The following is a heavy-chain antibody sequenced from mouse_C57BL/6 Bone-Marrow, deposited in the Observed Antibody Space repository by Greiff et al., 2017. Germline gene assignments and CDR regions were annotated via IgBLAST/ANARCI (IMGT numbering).Heavy chain of an antibody. V-gene: IGHV1-69*01. D-gene: IGHD2-14*01. CDR1: GYTFTSYW. CDR2: IDPSDSYT. CDR3: ARGGSYQYDFDY. Sequence: QVQLQQPGAELVMPGASVKLSCKASGYTFTSYWMHWVKQRPGQGLEWIGEIDPSDSYTNYNQKFKGKSTLTVDKSSSTAYMQLSSLTSEDSAVYYCARGGSYQYDFDYWGQGTTLTVSS. J-gene: IGHJ2*01.